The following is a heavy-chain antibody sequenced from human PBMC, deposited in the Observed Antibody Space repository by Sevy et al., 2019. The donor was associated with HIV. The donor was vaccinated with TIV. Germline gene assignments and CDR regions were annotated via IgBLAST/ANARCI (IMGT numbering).Heavy chain of an antibody. CDR1: GFSLTTSD. CDR2: VRNDGSNK. J-gene: IGHJ6*02. Sequence: GGYLRLSCAASGFSLTTSDMHWVRQAPGKGLEWVAYVRNDGSNKYYADSVRDRFTISRDSPKNTLYLQMNSLREEDTAIYYCARGRKTTEEWLEELDYYYGLDVWGQGTTVTVSS. D-gene: IGHD2-8*01. V-gene: IGHV3-30*02. CDR3: ARGRKTTEEWLEELDYYYGLDV.